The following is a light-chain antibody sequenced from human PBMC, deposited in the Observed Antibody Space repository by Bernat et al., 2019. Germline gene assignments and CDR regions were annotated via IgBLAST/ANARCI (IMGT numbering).Light chain of an antibody. Sequence: EIVLTQSPATLSLSPGERATLSCRASQSVSSHLAWYQQRPGQAPRLLIYDASNRAPGIPARFNGSGSGTDFTLTISSLETEDFAVYYCQQRHNWPPLTFGGGTKVDIK. CDR2: DAS. J-gene: IGKJ4*01. CDR3: QQRHNWPPLT. CDR1: QSVSSH. V-gene: IGKV3-11*01.